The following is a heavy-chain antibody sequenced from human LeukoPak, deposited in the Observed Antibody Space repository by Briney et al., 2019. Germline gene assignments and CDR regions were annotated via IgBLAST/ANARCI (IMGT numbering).Heavy chain of an antibody. J-gene: IGHJ6*03. D-gene: IGHD2/OR15-2a*01. CDR1: GFTFSSYW. CDR2: INSDGSST. V-gene: IGHV3-74*01. CDR3: ARSTHYYDYFMDV. Sequence: GGSLRLSCAASGFTFSSYWMHWVRQAPGQGLVWVSRINSDGSSTSYADSVKGRFTISRDNAKNTLYLQMNSLRAEGTAVYYCARSTHYYDYFMDVWGKGTTVTVSS.